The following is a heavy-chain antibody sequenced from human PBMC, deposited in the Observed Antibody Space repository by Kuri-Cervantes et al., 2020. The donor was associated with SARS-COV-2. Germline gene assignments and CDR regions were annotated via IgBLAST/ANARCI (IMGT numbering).Heavy chain of an antibody. CDR1: GYSISSGSYY. D-gene: IGHD2-15*01. J-gene: IGHJ6*03. Sequence: LRLSCAVSGYSISSGSYYWTWIRQPAGEGLEYIGRIYTRGSTDYNSSLKSRVTISIDTSQSRFSLHLTSVTAADTAVYFCARVSSVPAKLSYSRYYYIDVWGKGTTVTVSS. V-gene: IGHV4-61*02. CDR3: ARVSSVPAKLSYSRYYYIDV. CDR2: IYTRGST.